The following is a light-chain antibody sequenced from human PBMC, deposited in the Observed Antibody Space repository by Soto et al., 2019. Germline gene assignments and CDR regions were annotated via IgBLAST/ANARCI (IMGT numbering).Light chain of an antibody. Sequence: DIQLTQSPSTLSASVGDRVTITCQANQAINTYLHWYQHKSGKVPKLLISRASSCRSGVPSRFTGGGSGTDFTLTISGLQPEDFATYYGQQSYISPPTFGPGTTVEI. CDR2: RAS. J-gene: IGKJ1*01. V-gene: IGKV1-39*01. CDR1: QAINTY. CDR3: QQSYISPPT.